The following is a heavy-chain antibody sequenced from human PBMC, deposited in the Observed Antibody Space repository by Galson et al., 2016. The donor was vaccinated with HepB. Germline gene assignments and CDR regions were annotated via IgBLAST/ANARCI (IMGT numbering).Heavy chain of an antibody. J-gene: IGHJ6*03. V-gene: IGHV3-48*02. CDR3: ANKHLGAGYYYMDV. Sequence: SLRLSCAASGFTLSTYSMNWVRQAPGKGLEWVSYISVGSNTIYYADSVKGRFTISRDNAKNSLYLQMNSLRDEDTAVYYCANKHLGAGYYYMDVWGKGTTVTVSS. CDR2: ISVGSNTI. CDR1: GFTLSTYS. D-gene: IGHD3-16*01.